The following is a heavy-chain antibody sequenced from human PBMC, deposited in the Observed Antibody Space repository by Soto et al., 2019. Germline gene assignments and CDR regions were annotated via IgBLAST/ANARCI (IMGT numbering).Heavy chain of an antibody. CDR1: GLSFSNYW. J-gene: IGHJ4*02. CDR3: ARGVAVGGFYFNY. D-gene: IGHD6-19*01. CDR2: IKQDGSEM. V-gene: IGHV3-7*01. Sequence: EVQLAESGGGLVQPGGSLRLCWADSGLSFSNYWMSWVRQAPGKGLEWVANIKQDGSEMAYVDSVKGRFSISRDNPKNSLYLQMDSLRAEDTAVYYCARGVAVGGFYFNYWGQGTLVTVSS.